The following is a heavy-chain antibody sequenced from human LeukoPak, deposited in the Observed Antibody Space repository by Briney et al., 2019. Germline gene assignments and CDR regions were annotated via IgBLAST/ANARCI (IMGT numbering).Heavy chain of an antibody. CDR2: IYYSGST. CDR3: AILSGYSGYGALGY. V-gene: IGHV4-59*01. Sequence: SETLSLTCTVSGGSISSYYWSWIRQPPGKGLEWIGYIYYSGSTNYNPSLKSRVTISVDTSKNQFSLKLSSVTAADTAVYYCAILSGYSGYGALGYWGQGTLVTVSS. CDR1: GGSISSYY. J-gene: IGHJ4*02. D-gene: IGHD5-12*01.